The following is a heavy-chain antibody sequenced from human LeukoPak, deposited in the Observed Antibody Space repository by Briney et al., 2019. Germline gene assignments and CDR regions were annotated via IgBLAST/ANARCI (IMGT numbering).Heavy chain of an antibody. V-gene: IGHV3-7*01. J-gene: IGHJ4*02. CDR2: INQDGSEK. CDR1: GFTFSSYW. D-gene: IGHD4-23*01. Sequence: GGSLRLSCAASGFTFSSYWMHWDRQAPGKGLEWVANINQDGSEKYYVDSVKGRFTTSRDNAKNSLYLQMNSLRAEDTAVYYCARAIGKSEGYWGQETLVTVSS. CDR3: ARAIGKSEGY.